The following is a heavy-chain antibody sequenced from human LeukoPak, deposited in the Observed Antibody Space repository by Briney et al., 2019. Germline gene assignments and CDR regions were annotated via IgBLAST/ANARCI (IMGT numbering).Heavy chain of an antibody. Sequence: GGPLRLSCTASDLTFSNYQMNWVRRAPGKGLEWVSDISSSGSSIYYSDSVKGRFTISRDNAKNSLFLQINSLRAEDTAVYYCARVRSAYSGSYYYYMDVWGKGTTVTVSS. D-gene: IGHD6-6*01. V-gene: IGHV3-48*03. CDR1: DLTFSNYQ. CDR3: ARVRSAYSGSYYYYMDV. J-gene: IGHJ6*03. CDR2: ISSSGSSI.